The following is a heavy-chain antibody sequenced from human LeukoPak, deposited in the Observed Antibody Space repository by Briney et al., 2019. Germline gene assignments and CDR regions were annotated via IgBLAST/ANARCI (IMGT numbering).Heavy chain of an antibody. V-gene: IGHV1-69*11. J-gene: IGHJ4*02. D-gene: IGHD5-12*01. CDR3: ARSIGGYWGADY. CDR1: GGTFSSYA. CDR2: IIPILGTA. Sequence: SVKVSCKASGGTFSSYAISWVRQAPGQGLEWMGRIIPILGTANYAQKFQGRVTITADESTSTAYMELSSLRSEDTAVYYCARSIGGYWGADYWGQGTLVTVSS.